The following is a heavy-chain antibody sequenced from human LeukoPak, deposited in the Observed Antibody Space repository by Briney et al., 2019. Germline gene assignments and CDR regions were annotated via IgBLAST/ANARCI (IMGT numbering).Heavy chain of an antibody. CDR2: ISGSGGTT. Sequence: GGSLRLSCAASGLTFSSYAMSWVRQAPGKGLEWVSAISGSGGTTKYADSVKGRFTISRDNSKNTLYLQMNSLRGEDTALYYCAKALSAWYNFDYWVREPWSPPPQ. V-gene: IGHV3-23*01. CDR3: AKALSAWYNFDY. CDR1: GLTFSSYA. J-gene: IGHJ4*02. D-gene: IGHD6-19*01.